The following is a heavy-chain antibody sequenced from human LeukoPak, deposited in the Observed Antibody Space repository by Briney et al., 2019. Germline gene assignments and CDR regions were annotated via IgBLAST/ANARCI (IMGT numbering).Heavy chain of an antibody. CDR2: VYYSVIT. D-gene: IGHD6-13*01. CDR1: GGSISSSSYY. Sequence: PETLSLTCTVPGGSISSSSYYWGWIRQPPGKGLEWMGSVYYSVITYYNTSRKSRVTISVDMSKNQFSLKLSSVTAADTAVYYCAGHVYSSSWVDYWGQGTLVTVSS. CDR3: AGHVYSSSWVDY. V-gene: IGHV4-39*01. J-gene: IGHJ4*02.